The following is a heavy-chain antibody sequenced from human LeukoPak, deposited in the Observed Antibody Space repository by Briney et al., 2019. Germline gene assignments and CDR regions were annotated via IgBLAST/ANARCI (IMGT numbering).Heavy chain of an antibody. CDR3: ARDAGDDYYYYGMDV. CDR2: IYYNGST. Sequence: SETLSLTCTVSGGSISSYYWSWIRQPPGKGLEWIGYIYYNGSTNYNPSLKSRVTISVDTSKNQFSLKLSSVTAADTAVYYCARDAGDDYYYYGMDVWGQGTTVTVSS. V-gene: IGHV4-59*01. J-gene: IGHJ6*02. CDR1: GGSISSYY. D-gene: IGHD3-10*01.